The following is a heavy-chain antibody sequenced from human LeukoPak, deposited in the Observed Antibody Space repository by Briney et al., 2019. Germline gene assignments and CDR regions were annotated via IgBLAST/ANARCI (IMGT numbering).Heavy chain of an antibody. D-gene: IGHD3-10*01. CDR1: GFMFSVYA. Sequence: PGTSLRLSCSVSGFMFSVYAMHWVRQAPGKGLEWLAIIWNDGSNQYYADSVKGRFTISRDNSKNTVYLQMNSLRVEDTAVYYCARDWAPSLIREVGGWFDLWGQGTLVTVSS. CDR3: ARDWAPSLIREVGGWFDL. V-gene: IGHV3-33*01. J-gene: IGHJ5*02. CDR2: IWNDGSNQ.